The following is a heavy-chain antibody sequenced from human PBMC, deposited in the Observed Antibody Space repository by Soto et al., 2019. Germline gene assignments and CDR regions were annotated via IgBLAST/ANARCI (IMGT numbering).Heavy chain of an antibody. V-gene: IGHV3-33*01. CDR1: GFTFSSYG. CDR2: IWYDGSNK. J-gene: IGHJ4*02. Sequence: QVQLVESGGGVVQPGRSLRLSCAASGFTFSSYGMRWVRQAPGKGLEWVAVIWYDGSNKYYADSVKGRFTISRDNSKNTLYLQMNSLRAEDTAVYYCARDLAAALYYFDYWGQGTLVTVSS. D-gene: IGHD6-13*01. CDR3: ARDLAAALYYFDY.